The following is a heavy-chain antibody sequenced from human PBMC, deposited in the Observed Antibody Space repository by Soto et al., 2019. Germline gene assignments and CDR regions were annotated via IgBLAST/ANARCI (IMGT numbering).Heavy chain of an antibody. CDR2: IWYDGSNK. D-gene: IGHD3-22*01. J-gene: IGHJ4*02. CDR3: AREYGGRKHYYDSSGYYFDY. Sequence: QVQLVESGGGVVQPGRSLRLSCAASGFTFSSYGMHWVRQAPGKGLEWGAVIWYDGSNKYYADSVKGRFTISRDNSKNTLYLQMNSLRAEDTAVYYCAREYGGRKHYYDSSGYYFDYWGQGTLVTVSS. CDR1: GFTFSSYG. V-gene: IGHV3-33*01.